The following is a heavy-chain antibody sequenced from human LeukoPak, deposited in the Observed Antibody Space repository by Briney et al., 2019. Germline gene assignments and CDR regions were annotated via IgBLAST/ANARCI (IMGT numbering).Heavy chain of an antibody. CDR3: ARLGYSYGYRWFDP. CDR1: GGSISSSSYY. D-gene: IGHD5-18*01. J-gene: IGHJ5*02. V-gene: IGHV4-39*01. CDR2: IYYSGST. Sequence: SETLSLTCTVSGGSISSSSYYWGWIRQPPGKGLEWIGSIYYSGSTYYNPSLKSRVTISVDTSKNQFSLKLSSVTAADTAVYYCARLGYSYGYRWFDPWGQGTLVTVSS.